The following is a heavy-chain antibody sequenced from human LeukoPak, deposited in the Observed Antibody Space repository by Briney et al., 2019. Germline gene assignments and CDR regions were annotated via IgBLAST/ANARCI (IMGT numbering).Heavy chain of an antibody. CDR2: INPSGGTT. D-gene: IGHD1-1*01. CDR3: ARETSDS. V-gene: IGHV1-46*01. CDR1: RYTFTKYF. Sequence: ASVKVSCKASRYTFTKYFTQWVRQAPGQGLEWLGMINPSGGTTTYAQKFQGRVTMTRDTSTRTVYMELSSLRSEDTAVYYCARETSDSWGQGTLVTVSS. J-gene: IGHJ4*02.